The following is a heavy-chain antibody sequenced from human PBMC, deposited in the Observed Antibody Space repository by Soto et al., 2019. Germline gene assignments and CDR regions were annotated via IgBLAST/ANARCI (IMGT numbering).Heavy chain of an antibody. Sequence: GGSLRLSCAASGFTFSSHWMSWVRQAPGKGLEWVANIKQDGSEKNSVDSVKGRFTISRDNAKNSLYLEMNRLRAEDTAVYYCARDRGMGIWGQGTMVTVSS. CDR2: IKQDGSEK. V-gene: IGHV3-7*01. CDR3: ARDRGMGI. J-gene: IGHJ3*02. D-gene: IGHD1-1*01. CDR1: GFTFSSHW.